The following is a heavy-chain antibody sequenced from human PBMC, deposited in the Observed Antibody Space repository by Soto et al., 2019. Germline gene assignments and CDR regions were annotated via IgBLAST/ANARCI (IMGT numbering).Heavy chain of an antibody. Sequence: GGSLRLSCAASGFTFSDYYMSWIRQAPGKGLEWVSYISSSSSYTNYADSVKGRFTISRDNAKNSLYLQMNSLRAEDTAVYYCARASRYYDFWSGYSNYYYHCMDVWGQGSTVTVSS. CDR3: ARASRYYDFWSGYSNYYYHCMDV. CDR2: ISSSSSYT. V-gene: IGHV3-11*06. CDR1: GFTFSDYY. J-gene: IGHJ6*02. D-gene: IGHD3-3*01.